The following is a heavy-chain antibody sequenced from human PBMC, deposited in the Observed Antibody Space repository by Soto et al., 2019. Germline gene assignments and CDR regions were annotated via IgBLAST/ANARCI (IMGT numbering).Heavy chain of an antibody. CDR1: GYTFTGYY. Sequence: ASVKVSRTASGYTFTGYYMHWVRQAPGQGLEWMGWINPNSGGTNYAQKFQGWVTMTRDTSISTAYMELSRLRSDDTAVYYCARDRYSGSGQIDYWGQGTLVTVSS. J-gene: IGHJ4*02. CDR3: ARDRYSGSGQIDY. CDR2: INPNSGGT. V-gene: IGHV1-2*04. D-gene: IGHD6-19*01.